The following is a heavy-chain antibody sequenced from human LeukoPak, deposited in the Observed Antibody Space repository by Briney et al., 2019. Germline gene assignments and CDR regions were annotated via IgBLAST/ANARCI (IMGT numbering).Heavy chain of an antibody. J-gene: IGHJ6*04. CDR2: ISSSGSTI. Sequence: GGSLRLSCAASGFTFSSYEMNWVRQALGKGLEWVSYISSSGSTIYYADSVKGRFTISRDNAKNSLYLQMNSLRAEDTAVYYCAELGISMIGGVWGKGTTVTISS. V-gene: IGHV3-48*03. CDR3: AELGISMIGGV. D-gene: IGHD3-10*02. CDR1: GFTFSSYE.